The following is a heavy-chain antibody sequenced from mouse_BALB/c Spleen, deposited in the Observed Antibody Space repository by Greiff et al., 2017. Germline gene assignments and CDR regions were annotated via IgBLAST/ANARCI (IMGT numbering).Heavy chain of an antibody. D-gene: IGHD6-2*01. CDR3: TRREVSTYFDV. CDR2: IYPGSGST. Sequence: LQQPGSELVRPGASVKLSCKASGYTFTSYWMHWVKQRPGQGLEWIGNIYPGSGSTNYDEKFKSKATLTVDTSSSTAYMQLSSLTSEDSAVYYCTRREVSTYFDVWGAGTTVTVSA. J-gene: IGHJ1*01. CDR1: GYTFTSYW. V-gene: IGHV1S22*01.